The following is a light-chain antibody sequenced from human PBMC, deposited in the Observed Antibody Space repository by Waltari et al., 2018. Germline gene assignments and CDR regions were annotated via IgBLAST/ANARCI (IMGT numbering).Light chain of an antibody. V-gene: IGLV1-51*02. CDR3: GTWDSSLSAWV. Sequence: QSVLTQPPSVSAPPGQKVTISCSGSSSNIGNNYVPWYQQLPGTAPKLLIYENNKRPSGIPDRFSGSKSGTSATLGITGLQTGDEADYYCGTWDSSLSAWVFGGGTKLTVL. J-gene: IGLJ3*02. CDR2: ENN. CDR1: SSNIGNNY.